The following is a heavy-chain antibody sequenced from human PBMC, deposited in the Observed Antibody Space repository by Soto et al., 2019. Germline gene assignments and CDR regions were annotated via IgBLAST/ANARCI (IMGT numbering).Heavy chain of an antibody. Sequence: PSETLSLTCTVSGGSISSYYWSWIRQPPGKGLEWIGYIYYSGSTNYNPSLKSRVTISVDTSKNQSSLKLSSVTAADTAVYYCARDLSGYSGYDSVLWGQGTLGTV. CDR3: ARDLSGYSGYDSVL. CDR1: GGSISSYY. D-gene: IGHD5-12*01. CDR2: IYYSGST. V-gene: IGHV4-59*01. J-gene: IGHJ4*02.